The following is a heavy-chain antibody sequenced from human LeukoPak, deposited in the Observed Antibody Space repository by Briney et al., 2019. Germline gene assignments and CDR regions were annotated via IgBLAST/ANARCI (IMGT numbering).Heavy chain of an antibody. Sequence: PSETLSLTCTVSGASISSGRNYWGWVRQSTGKGLEWIASVYFSGSSQYNPSLVSRAFISVDSSKNQVSLRLDSVTAADSAVYHCARHPSGTTTAHYFDLWGQGTLVTVSS. CDR2: VYFSGSS. CDR3: ARHPSGTTTAHYFDL. CDR1: GASISSGRNY. D-gene: IGHD4-17*01. V-gene: IGHV4-39*01. J-gene: IGHJ4*02.